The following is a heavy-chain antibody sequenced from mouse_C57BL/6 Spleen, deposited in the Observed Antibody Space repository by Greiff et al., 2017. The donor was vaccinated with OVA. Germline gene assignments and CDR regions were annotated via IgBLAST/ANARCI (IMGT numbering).Heavy chain of an antibody. CDR3: AEGDYDVFDD. J-gene: IGHJ2*01. Sequence: EVKLMESGPGLVKPSQSLSLTCSVTGYSITSGYYWNWIRQFPGNKLEWMGYISYDGSNNYNPSLKNRISIARDTSKNQFFLKLNSVTTEDTATYYCAEGDYDVFDDWGQGTTLTVSS. CDR2: ISYDGSN. V-gene: IGHV3-6*01. CDR1: GYSITSGYY. D-gene: IGHD2-4*01.